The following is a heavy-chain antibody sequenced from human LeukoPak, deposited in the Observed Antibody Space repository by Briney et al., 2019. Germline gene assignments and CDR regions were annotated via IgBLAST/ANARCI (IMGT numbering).Heavy chain of an antibody. CDR2: ISYDGSNK. Sequence: GRSLRLSCAASGFTFSSHGMHWVRQAPGKGLEWVAVISYDGSNKYYADSVKGRFTISRDNSKNTLYLQMNSLRAEDTAVYYCAKMASGSYYFDYWGQGTLVTVSS. V-gene: IGHV3-30*18. D-gene: IGHD1-26*01. CDR1: GFTFSSHG. J-gene: IGHJ4*02. CDR3: AKMASGSYYFDY.